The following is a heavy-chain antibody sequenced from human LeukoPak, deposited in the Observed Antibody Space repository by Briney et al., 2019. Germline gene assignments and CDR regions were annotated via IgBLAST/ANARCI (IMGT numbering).Heavy chain of an antibody. Sequence: PSETLSLTCTVSGASISSYYWSWIRQPPGKGLEGLGYIYYSGSTNYNPSLKSRVTISVDTSKNQFSLRLSSVTAADTAVYYCARHRYYYDSSGYYYQPWGQGTLVTVSS. D-gene: IGHD3-22*01. CDR1: GASISSYY. CDR2: IYYSGST. V-gene: IGHV4-59*01. CDR3: ARHRYYYDSSGYYYQP. J-gene: IGHJ5*02.